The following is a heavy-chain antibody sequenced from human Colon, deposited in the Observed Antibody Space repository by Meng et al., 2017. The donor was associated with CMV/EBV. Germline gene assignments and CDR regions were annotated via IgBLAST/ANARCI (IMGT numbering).Heavy chain of an antibody. J-gene: IGHJ4*02. V-gene: IGHV3-7*01. CDR2: INPDGSDK. CDR1: GFTFDTSW. CDR3: ARDSLKSSPFGDFDY. Sequence: GESLKISCAASGFTFDTSWMNWVRQAPGKGLEWVANINPDGSDKVYVDSVKGRFTISRDNAKNSLYLQMDSLRAEDTAVYYCARDSLKSSPFGDFDYWGQGTPVTVSS. D-gene: IGHD3-10*01.